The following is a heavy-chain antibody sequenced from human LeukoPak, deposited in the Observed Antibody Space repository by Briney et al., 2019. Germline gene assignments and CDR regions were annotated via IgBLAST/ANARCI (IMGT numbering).Heavy chain of an antibody. CDR3: AKDSDYGDYWD. V-gene: IGHV3-9*01. J-gene: IGHJ4*02. Sequence: PGMSLRLSRAASGFTFDDYAMHWARQAPGKGLERVSGISWNSGSIGYADSVKGRFTISRDNAKNSLYLQMNSLRAEDTALYYCAKDSDYGDYWDWGQGTLVTVSS. D-gene: IGHD4-17*01. CDR2: ISWNSGSI. CDR1: GFTFDDYA.